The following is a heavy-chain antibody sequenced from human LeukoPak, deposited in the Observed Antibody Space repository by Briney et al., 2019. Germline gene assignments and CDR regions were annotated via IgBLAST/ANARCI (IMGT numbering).Heavy chain of an antibody. D-gene: IGHD3-22*01. CDR1: GFTFSSYG. CDR2: IRYDGSNK. CDR3: AKALYYDSSGYYYGYWYFDL. J-gene: IGHJ2*01. Sequence: GGSLRLSCAASGFTFSSYGLHWVRQAPGKGLEWVAFIRYDGSNKYYADSVKGRFTISRDNSKNTLYLQMNSLRAEDTAVYYCAKALYYDSSGYYYGYWYFDLWGRGTLVTVSS. V-gene: IGHV3-30*02.